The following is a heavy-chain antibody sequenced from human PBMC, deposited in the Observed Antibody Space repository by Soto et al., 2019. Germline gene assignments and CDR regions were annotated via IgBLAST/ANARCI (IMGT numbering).Heavy chain of an antibody. CDR2: INDSGSA. CDR1: GASSGTYY. V-gene: IGHV4-34*01. Sequence: QVQLQQWGAGLLKPSETLSLTCAVHGASSGTYYWTWTRQPPGKGLEWIGEINDSGSANHNPSLRSRVIISVDTSNNQFSLRLNSVTAADTAVYYCAGLRGYYYYIDVWGKGTTVTVSS. D-gene: IGHD3-10*01. CDR3: AGLRGYYYYIDV. J-gene: IGHJ6*03.